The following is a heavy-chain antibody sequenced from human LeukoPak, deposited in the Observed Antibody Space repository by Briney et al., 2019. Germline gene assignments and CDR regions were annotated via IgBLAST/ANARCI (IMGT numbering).Heavy chain of an antibody. CDR3: AWVYGGNTHFDY. V-gene: IGHV1-69*13. J-gene: IGHJ4*02. Sequence: SVKVSCKASGGTFSSYAISWVRQAPGQGLEWMGGIIPIFGTANYAQKFQGRVTITADESTSTAYMELSSLRSEDTAVYYCAWVYGGNTHFDYWGQGTLVTVSS. CDR1: GGTFSSYA. CDR2: IIPIFGTA. D-gene: IGHD4-23*01.